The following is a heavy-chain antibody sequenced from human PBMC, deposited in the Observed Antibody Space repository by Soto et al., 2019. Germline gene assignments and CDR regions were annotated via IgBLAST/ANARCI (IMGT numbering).Heavy chain of an antibody. CDR3: AKVVGSSWYYLDY. V-gene: IGHV3-23*01. D-gene: IGHD6-13*01. Sequence: AGGPLRLSCADSEFTFSSYAMGWVRRAPGKGLEWVSAITTSGGSTYYADSVQGRFTISRDNSKNALHLQMNSLRAEDTAVYYCAKVVGSSWYYLDYWGQGTLVTVSS. CDR2: ITTSGGST. J-gene: IGHJ4*02. CDR1: EFTFSSYA.